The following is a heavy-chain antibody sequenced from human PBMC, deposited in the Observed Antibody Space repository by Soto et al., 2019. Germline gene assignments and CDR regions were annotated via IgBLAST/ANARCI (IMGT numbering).Heavy chain of an antibody. V-gene: IGHV3-23*01. CDR1: GFTFNNFA. CDR3: ARCPGEKCARNTIFGVVGEGFDY. D-gene: IGHD3-3*01. Sequence: EVQLLESGGGLVQPGGSLRLSCAASGFTFNNFAMSWVRQAPGKGLEWVSSISDGGGSTYYGDSVKGRFTISRDNSKNTLYLQMNSLRAYDTAVYYCARCPGEKCARNTIFGVVGEGFDYWGQGTLVTVSS. CDR2: ISDGGGST. J-gene: IGHJ4*02.